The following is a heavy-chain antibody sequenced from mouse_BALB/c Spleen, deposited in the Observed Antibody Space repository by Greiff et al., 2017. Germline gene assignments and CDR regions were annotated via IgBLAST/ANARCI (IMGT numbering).Heavy chain of an antibody. D-gene: IGHD2-5*01. CDR1: GFSLTSHG. CDR3: ARGPYYSNAMDY. CDR2: IWAGGSS. V-gene: IGHV2-9*02. Sequence: VKPQESGPGPVAPSQSLSITLTVSGFSLTSHGVHWVRQPPGKGLEWLGVIWAGGSSNYNSALMSRLSISKDNSKSQVFLKMNSLQTDDTAMYYCARGPYYSNAMDYWGQGTSVTVSS. J-gene: IGHJ4*01.